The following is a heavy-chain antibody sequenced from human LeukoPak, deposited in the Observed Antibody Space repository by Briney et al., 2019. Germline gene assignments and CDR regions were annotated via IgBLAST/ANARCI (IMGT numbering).Heavy chain of an antibody. CDR3: ARGYDGSGYYYRNWYFDL. CDR1: GFTFSSYW. V-gene: IGHV3-7*01. Sequence: GGSLRLSCAGSGFTFSSYWMSWVRQSPGKELEWVANINQDGSEKYYVDSVKGRFTISRDNAKNSLYLQMNSLRAEDTAVYYCARGYDGSGYYYRNWYFDLWGRGTLVTVSS. J-gene: IGHJ2*01. CDR2: INQDGSEK. D-gene: IGHD3-22*01.